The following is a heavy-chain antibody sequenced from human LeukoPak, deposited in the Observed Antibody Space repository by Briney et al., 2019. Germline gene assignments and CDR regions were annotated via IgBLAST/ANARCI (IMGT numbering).Heavy chain of an antibody. CDR1: GGSISSYY. CDR3: ARQTGTGSNALYDAFDI. CDR2: IYYSGST. J-gene: IGHJ3*02. Sequence: SETLSLTCTVSGGSISSYYWSWIRQPPGKGLEWIGYIYYSGSTNYNPSLKSRVTISVDTSKNQFSLKLSSVTAADTAMYYCARQTGTGSNALYDAFDIWGQGTMVTVSS. D-gene: IGHD1-7*01. V-gene: IGHV4-59*08.